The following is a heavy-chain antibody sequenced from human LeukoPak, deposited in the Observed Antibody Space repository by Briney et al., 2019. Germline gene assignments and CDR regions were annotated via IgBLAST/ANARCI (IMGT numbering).Heavy chain of an antibody. CDR3: AKVFTMVRGVIHGDY. CDR2: ISGSGGST. CDR1: GFTFSSYA. Sequence: PGGSLRLSCAASGFTFSSYAMSWVRQAPGKGLEWVSAISGSGGSTYYADSVKGRFTISRDNSKNTLYLQMNSLRAEDTAVYYCAKVFTMVRGVIHGDYWGQGTLVTVSS. D-gene: IGHD3-10*01. V-gene: IGHV3-23*01. J-gene: IGHJ4*02.